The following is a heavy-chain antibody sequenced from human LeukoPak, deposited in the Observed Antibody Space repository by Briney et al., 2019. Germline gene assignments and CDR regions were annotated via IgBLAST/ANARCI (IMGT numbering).Heavy chain of an antibody. CDR2: INQRGRT. CDR1: DGSLSGYL. J-gene: IGHJ5*02. V-gene: IGHV4-34*01. Sequence: KPSETLSLTCGVSDGSLSGYLWSWIRQTPGKGLEWIGEINQRGRTNYNPSIKNRLTISVDTSERTLSLKLSLLTAADTAVYYCARGYEVAVAGNWFDPWGQGTLVTVSS. CDR3: ARGYEVAVAGNWFDP. D-gene: IGHD6-19*01.